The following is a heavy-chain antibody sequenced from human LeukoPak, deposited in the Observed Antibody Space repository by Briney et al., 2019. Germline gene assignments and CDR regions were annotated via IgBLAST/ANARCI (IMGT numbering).Heavy chain of an antibody. D-gene: IGHD3-22*01. CDR2: IIPILGIA. Sequence: ASVKVSCKASGGTFSSYATSWVRQAPGQGLEWMGRIIPILGIANYAQKFQGRVTITADKSTSTAYMELSSLRSEDTAVYYCARAYYYDSSGYMYYFDYWGQGTLVTVSS. CDR1: GGTFSSYA. J-gene: IGHJ4*02. V-gene: IGHV1-69*04. CDR3: ARAYYYDSSGYMYYFDY.